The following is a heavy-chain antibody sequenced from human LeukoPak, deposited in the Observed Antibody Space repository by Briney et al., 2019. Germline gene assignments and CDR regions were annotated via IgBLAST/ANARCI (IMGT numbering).Heavy chain of an antibody. Sequence: ASVKVSCKASGYTFTCYYMHWVRQAPGQGLEWMGWISPNSGGTNYAQKFQGRVTMTRDTSISTAYMELSRLRSDDTAVYYCARDRGIATNWFDPWGQGTLVTVSS. CDR1: GYTFTCYY. J-gene: IGHJ5*02. CDR3: ARDRGIATNWFDP. D-gene: IGHD6-13*01. V-gene: IGHV1-2*02. CDR2: ISPNSGGT.